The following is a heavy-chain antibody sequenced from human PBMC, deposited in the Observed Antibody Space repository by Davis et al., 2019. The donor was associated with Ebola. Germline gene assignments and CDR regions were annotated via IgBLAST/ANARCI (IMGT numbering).Heavy chain of an antibody. CDR1: GFTFDDYA. D-gene: IGHD5-12*01. V-gene: IGHV3-43*02. J-gene: IGHJ6*02. CDR2: ISGDGGST. Sequence: PGGSLRLSCAASGFTFDDYAMHWVRQAPGKGLEWVSLISGDGGSTYYADSVKGRFTISRDNSKNSLYLQMNSLRTEDTALYYCAKDMMGSGYEDYYYYYGMDVWGQGTTVTVSS. CDR3: AKDMMGSGYEDYYYYYGMDV.